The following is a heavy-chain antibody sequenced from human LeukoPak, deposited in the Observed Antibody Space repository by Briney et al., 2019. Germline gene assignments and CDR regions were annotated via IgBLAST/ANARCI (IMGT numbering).Heavy chain of an antibody. J-gene: IGHJ4*02. CDR3: AKGKGSSSSSIDW. V-gene: IGHV3-23*01. D-gene: IGHD2-15*01. CDR2: ISGSGGST. Sequence: GGSLRLSCAASGFTFNTYAMSWVRQAPGRGLEWVSAISGSGGSTYYADSVKGRFTISRDNSKNTLYLQIHSLRAEDTAVYYCAKGKGSSSSSIDWWGQGTLVTVSS. CDR1: GFTFNTYA.